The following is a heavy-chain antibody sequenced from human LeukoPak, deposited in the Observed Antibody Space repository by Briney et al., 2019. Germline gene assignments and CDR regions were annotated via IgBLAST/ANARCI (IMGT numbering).Heavy chain of an antibody. V-gene: IGHV4-39*07. Sequence: SETLSLTCTVSGGSISSSSYYWGWIRQPPGKGLEWIGSIYYSGSTYYNPSLKSRVTISVDTSKNQFSLKLSSVTAADTAVYYCARGGAAAGTPLDVDYWGQGTLVTVSS. CDR2: IYYSGST. CDR3: ARGGAAAGTPLDVDY. D-gene: IGHD6-13*01. CDR1: GGSISSSSYY. J-gene: IGHJ4*02.